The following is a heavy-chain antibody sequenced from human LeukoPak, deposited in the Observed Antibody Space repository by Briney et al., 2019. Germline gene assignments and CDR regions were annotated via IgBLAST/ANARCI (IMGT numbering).Heavy chain of an antibody. CDR2: INYSGSA. CDR1: GGSISSSSYY. D-gene: IGHD3-22*01. Sequence: PSETLSLTCTVSGGSISSSSYYWGWIRQPPGKGLEWIGSINYSGSAYYNPSLKSRVTISVDTSKNQFSLKLSSVTAADTAVYFCARGILRDYYDSSGFYHRGGVGYWGQGTLVTVSS. V-gene: IGHV4-39*07. CDR3: ARGILRDYYDSSGFYHRGGVGY. J-gene: IGHJ4*02.